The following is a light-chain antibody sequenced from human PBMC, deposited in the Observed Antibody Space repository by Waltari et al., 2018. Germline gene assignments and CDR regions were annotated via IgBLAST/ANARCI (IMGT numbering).Light chain of an antibody. CDR2: GAS. CDR1: QSVSRF. CDR3: QQYNDWPPLT. Sequence: EVVMTQSPATLSVSPGESATLSCRASQSVSRFLAWYQQKPGQAPRLLIYGASTRATGIPARFSGSGSGTEFTLTISSLQSEGFAVYFCQQYNDWPPLTFGGGTKLEIK. V-gene: IGKV3-15*01. J-gene: IGKJ4*01.